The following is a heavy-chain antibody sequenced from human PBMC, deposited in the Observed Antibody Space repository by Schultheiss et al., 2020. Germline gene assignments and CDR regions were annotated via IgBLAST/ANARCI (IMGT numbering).Heavy chain of an antibody. V-gene: IGHV3-33*01. CDR3: AREVYDSSGYYGLDY. Sequence: GGSLRLSCAASGFTFSSYGMHWVRQAPGKGLEWVAVIWYDGSNKYYADSVKGRFTISRDNSKNTLYLQMNSLRAEDTAVYYCAREVYDSSGYYGLDYWGQGTLVTVSS. CDR1: GFTFSSYG. CDR2: IWYDGSNK. D-gene: IGHD3-22*01. J-gene: IGHJ4*02.